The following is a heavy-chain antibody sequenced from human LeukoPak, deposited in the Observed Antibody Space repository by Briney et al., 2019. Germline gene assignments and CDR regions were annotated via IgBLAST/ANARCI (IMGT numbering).Heavy chain of an antibody. D-gene: IGHD2-15*01. CDR2: ISSSSSYI. CDR3: ARDFNAVVAAFYYYYYMDV. Sequence: GGSLRLSCAASGFTFSSYSMNWVRQAPGKGLEWVSSISSSSSYIYYADSVKGRFTISRDNAKNSLYLQMNSLRAEDTAVYYCARDFNAVVAAFYYYYYMDVWGKGTTVTVSS. J-gene: IGHJ6*03. V-gene: IGHV3-21*01. CDR1: GFTFSSYS.